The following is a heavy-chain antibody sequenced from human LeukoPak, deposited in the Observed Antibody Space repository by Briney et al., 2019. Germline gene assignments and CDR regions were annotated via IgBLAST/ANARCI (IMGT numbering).Heavy chain of an antibody. V-gene: IGHV4-34*01. D-gene: IGHD4-11*01. CDR2: INHSGST. Sequence: PSETLSLTXAVYGGSLSGYYWSWIRQPPGKGLEWIGEINHSGSTNYNPSLKSRVTISVDTSKNQFSLKLSSVTAADTAVYYCARDVTTPSPVDYWGQGTLVTVSS. CDR3: ARDVTTPSPVDY. J-gene: IGHJ4*02. CDR1: GGSLSGYY.